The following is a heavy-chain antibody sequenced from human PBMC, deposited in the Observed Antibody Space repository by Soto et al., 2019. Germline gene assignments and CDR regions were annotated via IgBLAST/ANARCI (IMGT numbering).Heavy chain of an antibody. J-gene: IGHJ4*02. Sequence: QVQLQESGPGLVKPSETLSLTCTVSGGSIGGYYWNWIRQSAEKGLEWIGRVYITGSTNYNPSLESRVTMSVDSSNNQFSLRLNSVTAADTAIYYCARSPSGMLTGRFYFDFWGRGSLVTVSS. V-gene: IGHV4-4*07. CDR1: GGSIGGYY. CDR3: ARSPSGMLTGRFYFDF. D-gene: IGHD3-10*01. CDR2: VYITGST.